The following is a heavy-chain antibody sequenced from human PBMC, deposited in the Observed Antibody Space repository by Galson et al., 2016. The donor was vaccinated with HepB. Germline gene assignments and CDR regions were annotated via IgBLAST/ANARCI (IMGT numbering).Heavy chain of an antibody. J-gene: IGHJ3*01. Sequence: SVKVSCKASGYSFTNNYVQWVRLAPGQGLEWMGMINPSGGSTSYTRKFQARVTMTRDTSTSTVYMELSSFRSEDTAVYYCARGGDGDDAFDVWGQGTMVTVSS. V-gene: IGHV1-46*01. CDR1: GYSFTNNY. CDR3: ARGGDGDDAFDV. D-gene: IGHD3-10*01. CDR2: INPSGGST.